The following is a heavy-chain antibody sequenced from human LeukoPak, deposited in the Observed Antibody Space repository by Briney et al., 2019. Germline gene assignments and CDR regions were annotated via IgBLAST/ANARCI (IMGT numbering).Heavy chain of an antibody. V-gene: IGHV4-4*02. CDR1: GVSISSSNW. CDR2: IYHSGST. Sequence: SETLSLTCAISGVSISSSNWWSWVRQPPGKGLEWIGQIYHSGSTDYNPSLKSRVTISVDKSKNQFSLKLSSVTAADTAVYYCARADGSVAWGAFDIWGQGRMVTVSA. D-gene: IGHD3-10*01. J-gene: IGHJ3*02. CDR3: ARADGSVAWGAFDI.